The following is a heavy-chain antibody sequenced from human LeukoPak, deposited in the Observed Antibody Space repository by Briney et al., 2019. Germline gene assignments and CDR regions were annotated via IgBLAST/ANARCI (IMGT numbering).Heavy chain of an antibody. CDR1: GFTVSSNY. J-gene: IGHJ6*03. Sequence: PGGSLRLSCAASGFTVSSNYMSWVRQAPGKGLEWVSVIYSGGSTYYADSVKGRFTISRDNSKNTLYLQMNSLRVDDTAVYYCARIGAGVGNYYYYMDVWGKGTTVTVSS. CDR3: ARIGAGVGNYYYYMDV. V-gene: IGHV3-53*01. CDR2: IYSGGST. D-gene: IGHD1-26*01.